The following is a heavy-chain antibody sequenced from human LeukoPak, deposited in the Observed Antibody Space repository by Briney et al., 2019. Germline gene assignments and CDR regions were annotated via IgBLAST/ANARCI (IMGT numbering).Heavy chain of an antibody. CDR2: IYYSGST. D-gene: IGHD6-25*01. J-gene: IGHJ4*02. V-gene: IGHV4-59*01. CDR3: AGGGYINFDS. Sequence: NPSETLSLTCTISGGSISSYYWSWIRQPPEKGLEWIGHIYYSGSTNYNPSLKGRVTISVDTSKNQFSLKLSSVTAADTAVYYCAGGGYINFDSWGQGALVTVSS. CDR1: GGSISSYY.